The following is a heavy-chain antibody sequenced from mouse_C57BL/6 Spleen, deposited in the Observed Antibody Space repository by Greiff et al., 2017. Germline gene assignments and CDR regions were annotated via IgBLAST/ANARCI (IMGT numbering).Heavy chain of an antibody. CDR2: IYPRSGNT. J-gene: IGHJ4*01. Sequence: VKLQESGAELARPGASVKLSCKASGYTFTSYGISWVKQRTGQGLEWIGEIYPRSGNTYYNEKFKGKATLTADKSSSTAYMELRSLTSEDSAVYFCARVYDGYYYAMDYWGQGTSVTVSS. CDR3: ARVYDGYYYAMDY. V-gene: IGHV1-81*01. D-gene: IGHD2-3*01. CDR1: GYTFTSYG.